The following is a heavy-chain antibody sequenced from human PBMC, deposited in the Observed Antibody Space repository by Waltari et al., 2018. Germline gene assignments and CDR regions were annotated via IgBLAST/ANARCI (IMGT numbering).Heavy chain of an antibody. CDR1: GFPFRSSW. V-gene: IGHV3-74*01. Sequence: EVQLVESGGGLVQPGGSLRLSCAVSGFPFRSSWMHWVRQAPGKGLVWVSRIRADGDYTSYADSVKGRFTISRDNAKSTLYLQMNSLTAEDTAIYYCSTYTDVTFGDHWGQGALVTVSS. J-gene: IGHJ4*02. D-gene: IGHD3-10*01. CDR3: STYTDVTFGDH. CDR2: IRADGDYT.